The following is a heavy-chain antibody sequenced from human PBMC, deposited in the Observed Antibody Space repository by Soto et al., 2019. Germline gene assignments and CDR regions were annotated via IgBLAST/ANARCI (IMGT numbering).Heavy chain of an antibody. J-gene: IGHJ4*02. V-gene: IGHV4-34*01. D-gene: IGHD1-1*01. CDR2: IHHSGSI. Sequence: TLSLSGANNGWAVMGKSCTWIRRPPGKGLEWIGEIHHSGSINYNSSLKSRVTISADTSKNQFFLKLSSVTAADTAVYYWSRGGDAYKAGNYWGQGTLVTVS. CDR1: GWAVMGKS. CDR3: SRGGDAYKAGNY.